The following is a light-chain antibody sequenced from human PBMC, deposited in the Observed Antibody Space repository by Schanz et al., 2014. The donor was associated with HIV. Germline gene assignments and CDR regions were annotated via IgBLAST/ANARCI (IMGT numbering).Light chain of an antibody. Sequence: EIVLTQSPGTLSLSPGERATLSCRASQSVSSSYLAWYQQKPGQAPRLLMYGASRRATGIPDRFSGSGSGTDFTLTIDRVEPEDFAVYYCQQYSASPRTFGQGTKVEI. J-gene: IGKJ1*01. CDR1: QSVSSSY. CDR3: QQYSASPRT. V-gene: IGKV3-20*01. CDR2: GAS.